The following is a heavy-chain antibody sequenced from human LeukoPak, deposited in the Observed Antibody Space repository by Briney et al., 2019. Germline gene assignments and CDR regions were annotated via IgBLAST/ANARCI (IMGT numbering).Heavy chain of an antibody. J-gene: IGHJ3*02. CDR3: ARHKKRAINHPADDAFDI. Sequence: SETLSLTCTVSGGSISSGSYYWSWIRQPAGKGLEWIGRIYTSGSTNYNPSLKSRVTISVDTSKNQFSLKLSSVTAADTAVYYCARHKKRAINHPADDAFDIWGQGTMVTVSS. D-gene: IGHD1-26*01. CDR1: GGSISSGSYY. CDR2: IYTSGST. V-gene: IGHV4-61*02.